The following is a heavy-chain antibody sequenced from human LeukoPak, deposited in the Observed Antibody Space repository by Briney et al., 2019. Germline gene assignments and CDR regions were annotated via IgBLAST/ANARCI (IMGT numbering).Heavy chain of an antibody. Sequence: WASVKVSCKASGGTFSSYAINWVRQATGQGLEWMGWMNPNSGNTGYAQKFQGRVTMTRNTSISTAYMELSSLRSEDTAVYYCARASPHASYDSSGYYLAYWGQGTLVTVSS. V-gene: IGHV1-8*02. CDR1: GGTFSSYA. J-gene: IGHJ4*02. CDR2: MNPNSGNT. CDR3: ARASPHASYDSSGYYLAY. D-gene: IGHD3-22*01.